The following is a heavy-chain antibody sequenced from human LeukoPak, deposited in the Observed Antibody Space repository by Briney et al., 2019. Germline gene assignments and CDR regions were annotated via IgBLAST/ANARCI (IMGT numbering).Heavy chain of an antibody. Sequence: PGGSLRLSCIDSRLSFESFWMSWIRQAPGKGLEWVSYISSSGSTIYYADSVKGRFTISRDNAKNSLYLQMNSLRAEDTAVYYCAKVTYGSGTYGAFDYWGQGTLVTVSS. CDR1: RLSFESFW. CDR3: AKVTYGSGTYGAFDY. CDR2: ISSSGSTI. D-gene: IGHD3-10*01. V-gene: IGHV3-11*04. J-gene: IGHJ4*02.